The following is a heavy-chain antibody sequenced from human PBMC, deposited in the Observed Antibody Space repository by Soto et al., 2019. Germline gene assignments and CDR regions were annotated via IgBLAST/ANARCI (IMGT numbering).Heavy chain of an antibody. CDR3: ASVSTDGLYGDYEYNWFDP. D-gene: IGHD4-17*01. CDR1: GGSFSAYY. V-gene: IGHV4-34*01. Sequence: QVQLQQWGAGLLKPSETLSPTCAAYGGSFSAYYWGGIRKPPGKGLGWMGKTNHSGSTNYNPSLKSRVTISVDTSKNQFSLKLSSVTAADTAVYYCASVSTDGLYGDYEYNWFDPWGQGTLVTVSS. CDR2: TNHSGST. J-gene: IGHJ5*02.